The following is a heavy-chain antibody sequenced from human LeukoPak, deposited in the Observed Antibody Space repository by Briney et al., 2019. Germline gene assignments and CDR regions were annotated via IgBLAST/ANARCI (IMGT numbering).Heavy chain of an antibody. J-gene: IGHJ4*02. V-gene: IGHV1-69*13. D-gene: IGHD3-10*01. CDR2: IIPIFGTA. CDR1: GGTFSSYA. CDR3: ATRSRWAPRGPFDY. Sequence: SVKVSCKASGGTFSSYAISWVRQAPGQGLEWMGGIIPIFGTANYAQKFQGRVTTTADESTSTAYMELSSLRSEDTAVYYCATRSRWAPRGPFDYWGQGTLVTVSS.